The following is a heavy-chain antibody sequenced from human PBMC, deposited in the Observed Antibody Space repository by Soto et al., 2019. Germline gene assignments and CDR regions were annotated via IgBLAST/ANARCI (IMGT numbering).Heavy chain of an antibody. D-gene: IGHD6-19*01. J-gene: IGHJ3*02. V-gene: IGHV6-1*01. Sequence: ETLSRTCFISGDSVSSNSAAWNWIRQSPSRGLEWLGRTYYRSKWYNDYAVSVKSRITINPETYKNQFSLQPKSVTPEDTAVYYCASDRTGQWYETNDDFDIWGQGKMVTLSS. CDR2: TYYRSKWYN. CDR3: ASDRTGQWYETNDDFDI. CDR1: GDSVSSNSAA.